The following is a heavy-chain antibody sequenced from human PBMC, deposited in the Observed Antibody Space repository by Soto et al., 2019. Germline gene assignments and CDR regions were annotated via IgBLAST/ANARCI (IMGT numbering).Heavy chain of an antibody. CDR3: ARSPVAYDFWSGFFDY. D-gene: IGHD3-3*01. J-gene: IGHJ4*02. V-gene: IGHV4-31*03. CDR1: GGSISSGGYY. CDR2: IYYSGST. Sequence: PSETLSLTCTVSGGSISSGGYYWSWIRQHPGKGLEWIGYIYYSGSTYYNPSLKSRVTISVDTSKNQFSLKLSSVTAADTAVYYCARSPVAYDFWSGFFDYWGQGTLVTVSS.